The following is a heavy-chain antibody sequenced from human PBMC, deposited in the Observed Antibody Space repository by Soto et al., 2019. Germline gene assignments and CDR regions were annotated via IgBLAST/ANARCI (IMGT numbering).Heavy chain of an antibody. V-gene: IGHV3-48*03. Sequence: EVQLVESGGDLVQPGGSLRLSCAASGFTFSSYEMNWVRQAPGKGLEWVSYISSSGSTIYYADSVKGRFTISRDNAKNSLYLQMNSLRAEDTAVYYCARVGAYCTNGVCYTNWFDPWGQGTLVTVSS. CDR3: ARVGAYCTNGVCYTNWFDP. D-gene: IGHD2-8*01. J-gene: IGHJ5*02. CDR1: GFTFSSYE. CDR2: ISSSGSTI.